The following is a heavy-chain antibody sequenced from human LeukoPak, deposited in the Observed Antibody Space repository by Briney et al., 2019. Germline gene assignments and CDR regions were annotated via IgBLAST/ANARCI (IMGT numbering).Heavy chain of an antibody. Sequence: PGGSLRLSCAASGFTFSSYSMNWVRQAPGKGLEWVSSISSSSSYIYYADSVKGRFTISRDNAKNSLYLQMNSLRAEDTAVCYCARDFSNYVTVIIDYWGQGTLVTVSS. D-gene: IGHD4-11*01. CDR2: ISSSSSYI. V-gene: IGHV3-21*01. CDR3: ARDFSNYVTVIIDY. J-gene: IGHJ4*02. CDR1: GFTFSSYS.